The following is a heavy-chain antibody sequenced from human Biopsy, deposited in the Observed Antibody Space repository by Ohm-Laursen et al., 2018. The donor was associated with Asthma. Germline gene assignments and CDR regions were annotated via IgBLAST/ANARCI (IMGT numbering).Heavy chain of an antibody. CDR1: YGSITSGGYY. CDR2: IYYSGGT. J-gene: IGHJ4*02. Sequence: TLSLTCTVSYGSITSGGYYWTWIRQHPGKGLEWIGFIYYSGGTYYNPSLKSRVSISIDTSKNQFSLKLSSVTAADTAVYYCARAQDYYDSRGYYRSFDYWGQGTLVTVSP. D-gene: IGHD3-22*01. CDR3: ARAQDYYDSRGYYRSFDY. V-gene: IGHV4-31*03.